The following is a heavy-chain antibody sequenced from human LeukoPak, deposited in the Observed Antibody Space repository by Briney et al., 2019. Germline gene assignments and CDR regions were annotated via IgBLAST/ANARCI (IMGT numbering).Heavy chain of an antibody. D-gene: IGHD7-27*01. CDR2: IYTRGST. V-gene: IGHV4-4*07. CDR3: ARQWALGMPGEYNWFDP. Sequence: PSETLSLTCTVSGGSISRYYWSWIRQPAGKGLEWIGRIYTRGSTNYNPSLKSRVTMSVDTSKNQFSLKLSSVTAAATAVYYCARQWALGMPGEYNWFDPWGQGTLVTVSS. CDR1: GGSISRYY. J-gene: IGHJ5*02.